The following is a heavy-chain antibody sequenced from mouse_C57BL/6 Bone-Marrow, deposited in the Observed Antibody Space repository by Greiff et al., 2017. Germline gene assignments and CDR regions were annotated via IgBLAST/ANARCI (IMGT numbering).Heavy chain of an antibody. CDR3: ARSRNGRIYVHY. V-gene: IGHV1-7*01. CDR2: FNPCSGYT. J-gene: IGHJ3*01. Sequence: QVQLQQSGAELAKPGASVKLSCKASGYTFTSYRMHWVKQRPGQGLEWIGHFNPCSGYTKYNQKFKDKATLTADKSSSTVYLQLSRVTYEDSAVYYCARSRNGRIYVHYWGQGTLFTVSA. D-gene: IGHD1-1*01. CDR1: GYTFTSYR.